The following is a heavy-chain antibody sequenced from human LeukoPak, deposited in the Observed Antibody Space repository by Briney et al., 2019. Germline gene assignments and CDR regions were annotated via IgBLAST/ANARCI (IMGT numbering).Heavy chain of an antibody. CDR1: GFTFSSYS. J-gene: IGHJ4*02. CDR2: ISSSSSYI. D-gene: IGHD6-13*01. Sequence: GGSLRLSCAASGFTFSSYSMNWVRQAPGKGLEWVSSISSSSSYIYYADSVKGRFTISRDNPKNSLYLQMNSLRAEDTAVYYCARELRGSSWRNFDYWGQGTLVTVSS. V-gene: IGHV3-21*01. CDR3: ARELRGSSWRNFDY.